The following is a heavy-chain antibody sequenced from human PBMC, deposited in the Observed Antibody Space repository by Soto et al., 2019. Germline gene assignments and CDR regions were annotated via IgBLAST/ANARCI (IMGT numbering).Heavy chain of an antibody. V-gene: IGHV3-64D*06. Sequence: EVQLVESGGGLVQPGGSLRLSCSASGFTFSSYAMHWVRQAPGKGLEYVSAISSNGGSTYYADSVKGRFTISRDNSKNTLYILMSSLGAEDTAVYYCVKGRGYSYGYTPFDYWGQGTLVTVSS. CDR2: ISSNGGST. CDR3: VKGRGYSYGYTPFDY. J-gene: IGHJ4*02. D-gene: IGHD5-18*01. CDR1: GFTFSSYA.